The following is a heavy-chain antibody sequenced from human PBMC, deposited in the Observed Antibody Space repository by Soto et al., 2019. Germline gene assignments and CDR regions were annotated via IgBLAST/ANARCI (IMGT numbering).Heavy chain of an antibody. Sequence: SVKVSCKASGGTFSSYAISWVRQAPGQGLEWMGGIIPIFGTANYAQKFQGRVTITADESTSTAYMELSSLRSEDTAVYYCASETGGGYGMDVWGQGTTVTVSS. V-gene: IGHV1-69*13. J-gene: IGHJ6*02. D-gene: IGHD2-15*01. CDR2: IIPIFGTA. CDR3: ASETGGGYGMDV. CDR1: GGTFSSYA.